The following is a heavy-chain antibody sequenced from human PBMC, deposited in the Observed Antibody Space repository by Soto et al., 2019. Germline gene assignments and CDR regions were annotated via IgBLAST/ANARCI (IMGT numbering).Heavy chain of an antibody. CDR2: IYYSGNT. J-gene: IGHJ5*02. CDR3: ARGGYGSGSYQSFDP. CDR1: GGSISSGTYS. Sequence: QVQLQESGPGLVKPSQTLSLTCTVSGGSISSGTYSWSWIRQHPGKGLEWIGYIYYSGNTIYNPSLKSRLTRSLDTSRSQFPLKLTSVPAADTAGYYCARGGYGSGSYQSFDPWGQGTLVTVSS. V-gene: IGHV4-31*03. D-gene: IGHD3-10*01.